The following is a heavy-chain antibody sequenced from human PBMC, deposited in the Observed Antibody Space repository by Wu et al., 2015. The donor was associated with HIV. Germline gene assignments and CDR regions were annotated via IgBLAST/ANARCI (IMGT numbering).Heavy chain of an antibody. CDR2: INPNSGGT. V-gene: IGHV1-2*02. D-gene: IGHD6-13*01. Sequence: QVQLVQSGAEVKKPGASVKVSCKASGYAFTGYYMHWVRQAPGQGLEWMGWINPNSGGTNYAQKFQGRVTMTRDTSISTAYMELSRLRSDDTAVYYCAGQYSSSWYVVPANWFDPWGQGTLVTVSS. CDR3: AGQYSSSWYVVPANWFDP. J-gene: IGHJ5*02. CDR1: GYAFTGYY.